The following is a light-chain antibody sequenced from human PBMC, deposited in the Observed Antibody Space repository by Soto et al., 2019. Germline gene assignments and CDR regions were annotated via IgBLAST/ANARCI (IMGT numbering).Light chain of an antibody. V-gene: IGLV2-11*01. Sequence: QSVLTQPRSVSGSPGQSVTISCTGTSGDVGVVSWYQKHPGKGPKVMIYDVTKRPSGVPDRFSGSKSANTASLTISGLQAEDEADYYCSSYAVRSTSVVFGGGTKLTVL. CDR3: SSYAVRSTSVV. CDR2: DVT. J-gene: IGLJ2*01. CDR1: SGDVGV.